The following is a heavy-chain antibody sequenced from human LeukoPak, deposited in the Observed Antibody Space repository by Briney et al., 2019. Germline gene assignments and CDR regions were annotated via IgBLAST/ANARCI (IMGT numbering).Heavy chain of an antibody. V-gene: IGHV4-39*01. CDR2: ISYGGST. CDR1: GGSISSNNYY. D-gene: IGHD4-23*01. Sequence: KPSETLSLTCTVSGGSISSNNYYWGWIRQPPGKGLEWIGSISYGGSTHYNPSLKSRVTISVDTSKNQFSLKLRPVTATDTAVYHCATSPGADYGGGHWFDPWGQGTLVTVSS. J-gene: IGHJ5*02. CDR3: ATSPGADYGGGHWFDP.